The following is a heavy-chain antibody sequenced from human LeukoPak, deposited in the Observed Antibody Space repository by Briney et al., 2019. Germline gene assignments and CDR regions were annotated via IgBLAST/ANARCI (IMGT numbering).Heavy chain of an antibody. V-gene: IGHV3-23*01. CDR1: GFTFSSYV. J-gene: IGHJ4*02. CDR3: AKVRHIVATNPNDY. Sequence: GGSLRLSCAASGFTFSSYVMSWVRQAPGKGLEWVSAISGSGGSTYYADSVKGRFTISRDNSKNTLYLQMNSLRAEDTAVYYCAKVRHIVATNPNDYWGQGTLVTVSS. CDR2: ISGSGGST. D-gene: IGHD5-12*01.